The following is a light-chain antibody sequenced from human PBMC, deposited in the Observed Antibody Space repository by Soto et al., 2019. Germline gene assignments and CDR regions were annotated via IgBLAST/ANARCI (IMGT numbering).Light chain of an antibody. Sequence: QSVLSQPPSASGTPGQRVIISCSGSNSNIGRNTVNWYQLLPGTAPTLLIYTNNQRPSGVPDRFSASKSGTSASLAISGLQSEDEADYYCAAWDASRNGPVFGGGTKLTVL. J-gene: IGLJ2*01. CDR1: NSNIGRNT. CDR2: TNN. CDR3: AAWDASRNGPV. V-gene: IGLV1-44*01.